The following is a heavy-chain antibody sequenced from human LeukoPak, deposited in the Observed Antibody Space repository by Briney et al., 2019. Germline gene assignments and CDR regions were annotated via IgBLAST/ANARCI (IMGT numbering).Heavy chain of an antibody. D-gene: IGHD6-19*01. CDR2: ISGSGGST. V-gene: IGHV3-23*01. CDR1: GFTFSSFS. CDR3: AKEGDRNRRMAVTVEYYFDY. J-gene: IGHJ4*02. Sequence: GGSLRLSCAASGFTFSSFSMNWVRQAPGRGLEWVSAISGSGGSTYYADSVKGRFTISRDNSRNTLYLQVNSLRAEDTALYYCAKEGDRNRRMAVTVEYYFDYWGQGTLVTVSS.